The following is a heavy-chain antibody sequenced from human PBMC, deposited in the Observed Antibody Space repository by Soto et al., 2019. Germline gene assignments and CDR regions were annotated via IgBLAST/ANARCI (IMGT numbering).Heavy chain of an antibody. D-gene: IGHD3-16*01. J-gene: IGHJ6*02. V-gene: IGHV1-18*01. CDR2: INTYNGKT. Sequence: ASVKVSCKTSGYIFTSYVIGWARQAPGQGLEWMGWINTYNGKTNYAQNLQGRVTLTTDTSTSTAYMELRSLRSNDTAIYYCAMVDVYVTPSPQDVWGQGTTVTVSS. CDR3: AMVDVYVTPSPQDV. CDR1: GYIFTSYV.